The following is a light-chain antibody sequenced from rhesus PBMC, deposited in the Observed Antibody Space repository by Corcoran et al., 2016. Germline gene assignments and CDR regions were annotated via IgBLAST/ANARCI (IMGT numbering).Light chain of an antibody. CDR2: GAS. CDR3: QKYYSSPYS. J-gene: IGKJ2*01. V-gene: IGKV3-53*01. CDR1: QSVSSY. Sequence: QVILTQSPATLSLSPGERATLSCRASQSVSSYLAWYQQKPGKAPRLRIYGASSRATGIPDRLSGKGSGTELSLTISSLEPEDFAVYSCQKYYSSPYSFGQGTKVEIK.